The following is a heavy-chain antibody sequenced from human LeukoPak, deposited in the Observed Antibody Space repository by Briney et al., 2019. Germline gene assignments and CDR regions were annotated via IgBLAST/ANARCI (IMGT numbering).Heavy chain of an antibody. CDR1: GFTFSSYW. V-gene: IGHV3-74*01. CDR3: ARYLFSYDILTYYGMDV. CDR2: INSDGSST. Sequence: GGSLRLSCAASGFTFSSYWMHWVRQAPGKGLVWVSRINSDGSSTSYADSVKGRFTISRDNAKNTLYLQMNSLRAEDTAVYYCARYLFSYDILTYYGMDVWGKGTTVTVSS. D-gene: IGHD3-9*01. J-gene: IGHJ6*04.